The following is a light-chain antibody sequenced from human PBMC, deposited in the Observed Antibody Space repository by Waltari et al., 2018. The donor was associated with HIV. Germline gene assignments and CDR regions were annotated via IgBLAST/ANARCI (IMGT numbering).Light chain of an antibody. V-gene: IGLV4-69*01. CDR1: SGHSDYA. J-gene: IGLJ3*02. CDR2: LNSDGSH. CDR3: QTWDTGIRV. Sequence: QLVLTQSPSASASLGASVKLTCTRTSGHSDYAIAWPQQQPEKGPRYLMKLNSDGSHIKGDGIPDRFSGSSSGAERYLTISSLQSEDEADYYCQTWDTGIRVFGGGTKLTVL.